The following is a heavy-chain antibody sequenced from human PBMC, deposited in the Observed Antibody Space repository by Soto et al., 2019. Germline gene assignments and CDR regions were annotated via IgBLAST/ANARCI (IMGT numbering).Heavy chain of an antibody. CDR2: INAGNGNT. V-gene: IGHV1-3*01. J-gene: IGHJ4*02. D-gene: IGHD3-22*01. CDR3: ARDGSHYYDSSGYYPFDY. CDR1: GYTFTSYA. Sequence: SVKVSCKASGYTFTSYAMHWVRQAPGQRLEWMGWINAGNGNTKYSQKFQGRVTITRDTSASTAYMELSSLRSEDTAVYYCARDGSHYYDSSGYYPFDYWGQGTLVTVSS.